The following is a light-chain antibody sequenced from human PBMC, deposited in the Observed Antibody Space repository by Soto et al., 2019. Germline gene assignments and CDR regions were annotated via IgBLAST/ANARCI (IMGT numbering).Light chain of an antibody. CDR2: HVT. CDR1: SSDVGAYTY. CDR3: SSYTSSSTFV. J-gene: IGLJ1*01. Sequence: QSVLTQPASVSGSPGQSITISCTGTSSDVGAYTYVSWYQQHPGKAPKLMIYHVTNRPSGVSSRFSGFKSGNTASLTISGLQAEDEAFYYFSSYTSSSTFVFGTGTKVTVL. V-gene: IGLV2-14*01.